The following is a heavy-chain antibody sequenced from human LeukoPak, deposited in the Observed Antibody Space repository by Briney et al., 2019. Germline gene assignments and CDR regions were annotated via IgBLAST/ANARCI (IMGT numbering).Heavy chain of an antibody. CDR2: IKQDGSET. J-gene: IGHJ4*02. Sequence: GGSLRLSCAASGFTFSSYWMSLVCQAPGKGPEWVANIKQDGSETYYVDSVKSRFTISRDNAKNPLSLQMNSLRVEDTAVYYCANYSSGSSYFDYWGQGTLVTVSS. V-gene: IGHV3-7*01. CDR1: GFTFSSYW. D-gene: IGHD3-10*01. CDR3: ANYSSGSSYFDY.